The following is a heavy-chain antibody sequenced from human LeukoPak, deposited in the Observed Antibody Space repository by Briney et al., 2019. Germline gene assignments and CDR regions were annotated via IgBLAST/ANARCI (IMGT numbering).Heavy chain of an antibody. J-gene: IGHJ4*02. CDR1: GGTFSSYA. CDR3: ARESPRGATIGG. V-gene: IGHV1-69*01. Sequence: ASVKVSCKASGGTFSSYAISWVRQAPGQGLEWMGGIIPIFGTANYAQKFQGRVTITADESTSTAYMELSSLRSEDTAVYYCARESPRGATIGGWGQGTLVTVSS. CDR2: IIPIFGTA. D-gene: IGHD5-24*01.